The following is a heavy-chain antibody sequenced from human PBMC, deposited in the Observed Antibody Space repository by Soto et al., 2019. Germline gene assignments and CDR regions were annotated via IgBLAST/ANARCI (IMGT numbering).Heavy chain of an antibody. CDR3: AKDRKSGSGWYWDY. CDR1: GFTFSNFA. CDR2: ISGSGTSK. D-gene: IGHD6-19*01. J-gene: IGHJ4*02. Sequence: GGSLRLSCAASGFTFSNFAMSWVRQAPGKVLEWVSAISGSGTSKYDADSVKGRFSISRDNSKNTLYLQMNSLRAEDTAVYYCAKDRKSGSGWYWDYWGQGTLVTVSS. V-gene: IGHV3-23*01.